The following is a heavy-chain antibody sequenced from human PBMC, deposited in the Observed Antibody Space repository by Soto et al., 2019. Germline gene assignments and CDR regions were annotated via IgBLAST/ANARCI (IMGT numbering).Heavy chain of an antibody. Sequence: GESLKISCKGSGYSFTSYWIGWVRQMPGKGLEWMGIIYPGDSDTRYSPSFQGQVTISADKSISTAYLQWSSLKASDTAMYYCARSKNYFSVDNWFDPWGQGTLVTVSS. D-gene: IGHD1-7*01. J-gene: IGHJ5*02. CDR1: GYSFTSYW. CDR3: ARSKNYFSVDNWFDP. V-gene: IGHV5-51*01. CDR2: IYPGDSDT.